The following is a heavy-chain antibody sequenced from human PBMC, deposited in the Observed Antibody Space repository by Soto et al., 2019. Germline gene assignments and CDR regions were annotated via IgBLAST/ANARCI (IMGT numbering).Heavy chain of an antibody. J-gene: IGHJ2*01. CDR2: IYNSGGT. Sequence: QLQLQESDSGLVKPSQTLSLTCAVSGASISSGAYCWSWIRQPPGKGLEWIGYIYNSGGTYYNPSLKSRVTVSADKSKNQFSLQLSSVTAADTAVYYCARMIPVEWYFDVWGRGTLVTVSS. CDR3: ARMIPVEWYFDV. V-gene: IGHV4-30-2*01. CDR1: GASISSGAYC. D-gene: IGHD3-16*01.